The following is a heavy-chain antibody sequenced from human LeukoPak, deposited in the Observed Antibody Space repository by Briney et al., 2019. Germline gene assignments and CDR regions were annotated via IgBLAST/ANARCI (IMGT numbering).Heavy chain of an antibody. Sequence: PGGSLGLSCVGSGFTFSDYWMSWVRQAPGKGLEWVANIKRDGSEKDYVDALKGRFTISRDNAKNSLYLQMNSLRAEDTAVYYCARWLELMRNFDWWGQGTLVTVSS. J-gene: IGHJ4*02. CDR2: IKRDGSEK. D-gene: IGHD5-24*01. V-gene: IGHV3-7*01. CDR1: GFTFSDYW. CDR3: ARWLELMRNFDW.